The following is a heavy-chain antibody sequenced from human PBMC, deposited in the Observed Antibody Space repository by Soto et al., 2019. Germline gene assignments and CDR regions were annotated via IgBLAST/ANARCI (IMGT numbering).Heavy chain of an antibody. CDR2: IWYDGSNK. J-gene: IGHJ6*02. V-gene: IGHV3-33*01. D-gene: IGHD5-18*01. Sequence: PGGSLRLSCAASGFTFSSYGMHWVRQAPGKGLEWVAVIWYDGSNKYYADSVKGRFTISRDNSKNTLYLKMNSLRAEDTAVYYCASSSGYSYGYDYYYYGMDVWGQGTTVTVSS. CDR3: ASSSGYSYGYDYYYYGMDV. CDR1: GFTFSSYG.